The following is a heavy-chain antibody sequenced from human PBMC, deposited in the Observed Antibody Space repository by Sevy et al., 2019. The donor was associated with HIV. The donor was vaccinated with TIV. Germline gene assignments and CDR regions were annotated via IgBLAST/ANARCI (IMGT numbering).Heavy chain of an antibody. CDR2: IYSGEYT. CDR1: GFTVSSNY. V-gene: IGHV3-53*01. J-gene: IGHJ6*02. D-gene: IGHD1-26*01. Sequence: GGSLRLSCAASGFTVSSNYMSWVRQAPGKGLEWVSVIYSGEYTYYEDSVKGRFTISRDISKNTLNLQMNSQRAEDTAIYYCATTSTPLYYYALDVWGQGTTVTVSS. CDR3: ATTSTPLYYYALDV.